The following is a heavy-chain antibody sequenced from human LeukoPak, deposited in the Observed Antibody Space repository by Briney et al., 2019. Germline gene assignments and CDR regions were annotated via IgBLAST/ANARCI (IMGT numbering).Heavy chain of an antibody. J-gene: IGHJ4*02. CDR2: ISSSSSTI. D-gene: IGHD1-26*01. CDR1: GFTYSSYE. CDR3: ARVPSGSYPIDY. V-gene: IGHV3-48*03. Sequence: GGSLRLSCAASGFTYSSYEMNWVRQAPGKGLEWISFISSSSSTIFYADSVKGRFTISRDNANNSLYLQMNSLRAEDTAVYYCARVPSGSYPIDYWGQGTLVTVSS.